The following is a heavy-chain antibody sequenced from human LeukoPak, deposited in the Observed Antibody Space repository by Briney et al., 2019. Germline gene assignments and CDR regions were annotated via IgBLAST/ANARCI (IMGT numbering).Heavy chain of an antibody. CDR2: ISSSSSTI. CDR3: AKEGGSIVGGTIPFDH. D-gene: IGHD1-26*01. J-gene: IGHJ4*02. V-gene: IGHV3-48*01. Sequence: GGSLRLSCAASGFTFSRDSMNWVRQAPGKGLEWVSYISSSSSTIYYADSVKGRFTISRDNAKNSLYLQMNSLRADDTAKYYCAKEGGSIVGGTIPFDHWGQGTLVTVSS. CDR1: GFTFSRDS.